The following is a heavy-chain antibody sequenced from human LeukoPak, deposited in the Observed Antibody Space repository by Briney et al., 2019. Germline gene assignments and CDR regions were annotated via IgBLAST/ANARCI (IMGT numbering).Heavy chain of an antibody. CDR2: IWYDGSNK. J-gene: IGHJ4*02. D-gene: IGHD3-22*01. CDR3: ARDFETHYYDSSGYWGLDY. V-gene: IGHV3-33*01. Sequence: GGSLRLSCAASGFTFSSYGMYWVRQAPGKGLEWVAVIWYDGSNKYYADSVKGRFTISRDNSKNTLYLQMNSLRAEDTAVYYCARDFETHYYDSSGYWGLDYWGQGTLVTVSS. CDR1: GFTFSSYG.